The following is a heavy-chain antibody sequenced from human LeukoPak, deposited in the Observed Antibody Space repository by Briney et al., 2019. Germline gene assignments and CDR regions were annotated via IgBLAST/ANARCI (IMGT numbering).Heavy chain of an antibody. Sequence: GGSLRLSCAASGFTFTSYWMSWVRQAPGKGLEWVSVIYSGGSSGSTYYADSVKGRFTISRDNSKNTLYLQMNSLRAEDTAMYYCARVEMATLSFDYWGQGTLVTVSS. CDR1: GFTFTSYW. D-gene: IGHD5-24*01. V-gene: IGHV3-23*03. CDR3: ARVEMATLSFDY. CDR2: IYSGGSSGST. J-gene: IGHJ4*02.